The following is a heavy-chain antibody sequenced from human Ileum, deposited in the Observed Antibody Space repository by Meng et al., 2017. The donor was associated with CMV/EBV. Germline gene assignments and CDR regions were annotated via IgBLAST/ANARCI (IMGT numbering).Heavy chain of an antibody. D-gene: IGHD3-22*01. J-gene: IGHJ4*02. V-gene: IGHV1-69*05. CDR2: IIPIFGTA. Sequence: SGGTFSSYAISWVRQAPGQGLEWMGGIIPIFGTANYAQKFQGRVTITTDESTSTAYMELSSLRPEDTAVYYCARGTAYDSTKGPFDYWGQGTLVTVSS. CDR1: GGTFSSYA. CDR3: ARGTAYDSTKGPFDY.